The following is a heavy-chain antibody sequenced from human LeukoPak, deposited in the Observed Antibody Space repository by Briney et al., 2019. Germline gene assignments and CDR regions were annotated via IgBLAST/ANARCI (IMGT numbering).Heavy chain of an antibody. V-gene: IGHV1-8*01. D-gene: IGHD2-2*02. CDR3: ASSTSCYTTEVCWFDP. CDR2: MNPNSGNT. CDR1: GYTFTSYD. J-gene: IGHJ5*02. Sequence: ASVKVSCKASGYTFTSYDINWVRQATGQGLEWMGWMNPNSGNTGYAQKFQGRVTITTDESTSTAYMELSSLRSEDTAVYYCASSTSCYTTEVCWFDPWGQGTLVTVSS.